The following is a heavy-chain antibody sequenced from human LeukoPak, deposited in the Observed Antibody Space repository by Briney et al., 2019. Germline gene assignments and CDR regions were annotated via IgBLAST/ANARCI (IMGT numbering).Heavy chain of an antibody. Sequence: SETLSLTCTVSGDSISTYYWSWIRQPPGKGLEWIGYIYYSGSTNYNPSLKSRATISVDTSKNQFSLKLSSVTAADTAVYYCARGYYYDSSGYSAQNWFDPWGQGTLVTVSS. J-gene: IGHJ5*02. CDR3: ARGYYYDSSGYSAQNWFDP. V-gene: IGHV4-59*01. D-gene: IGHD3-22*01. CDR2: IYYSGST. CDR1: GDSISTYY.